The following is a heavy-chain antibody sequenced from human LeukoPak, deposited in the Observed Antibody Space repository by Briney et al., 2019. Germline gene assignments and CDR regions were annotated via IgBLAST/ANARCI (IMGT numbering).Heavy chain of an antibody. D-gene: IGHD3-10*01. J-gene: IGHJ4*02. Sequence: GGSLRLSCAASGFTFDDYGMSWVRQAPGKGLEWVSGINWNGGSTGYADSVKGRFTISRDNAKNSLYLRMNSLRAEDTALYYCARGDYYGSGSYFSPLGYWGQGTLVTVSS. CDR3: ARGDYYGSGSYFSPLGY. CDR1: GFTFDDYG. V-gene: IGHV3-20*04. CDR2: INWNGGST.